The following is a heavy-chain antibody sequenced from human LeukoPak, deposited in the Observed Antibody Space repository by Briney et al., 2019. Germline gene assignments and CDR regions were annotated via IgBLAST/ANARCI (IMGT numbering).Heavy chain of an antibody. CDR2: ISFDGNNK. Sequence: PGGSLRLSCAASGFTFSSYTMHWVRQAPGKGLEWVAVISFDGNNKYYADSVKGRFTISRDNSKNTLYLQMNSLRAEDTAVYYCVRFYYDSSGYDYGMDVWGQGTTVTVSS. J-gene: IGHJ6*02. V-gene: IGHV3-30-3*01. CDR3: VRFYYDSSGYDYGMDV. D-gene: IGHD3-22*01. CDR1: GFTFSSYT.